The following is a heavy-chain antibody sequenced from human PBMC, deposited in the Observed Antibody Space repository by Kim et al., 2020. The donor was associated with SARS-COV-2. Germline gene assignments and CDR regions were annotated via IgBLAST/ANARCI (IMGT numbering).Heavy chain of an antibody. V-gene: IGHV4-59*08. D-gene: IGHD3-9*01. CDR1: GGSISSYY. CDR2: IYYSGST. CDR3: ARRGYDILTGYLTNYWYFDL. J-gene: IGHJ2*01. Sequence: SETLSLTCTVSGGSISSYYWSWIRQPPGKGLEWIGYIYYSGSTNYNPSLKSRVTISVDTSKNQFSLKLSSVTAADTAVYYCARRGYDILTGYLTNYWYFDLWGRGTLVTVSS.